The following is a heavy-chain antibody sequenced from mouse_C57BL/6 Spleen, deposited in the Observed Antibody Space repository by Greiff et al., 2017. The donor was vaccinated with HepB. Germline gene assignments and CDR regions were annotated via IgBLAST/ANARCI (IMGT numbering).Heavy chain of an antibody. CDR3: ARRGITTVERYFDV. V-gene: IGHV1-26*01. D-gene: IGHD1-1*01. CDR2: INPNNGGT. J-gene: IGHJ1*03. Sequence: EVKLQQSGPELVKPGASVKISCKASGYTFTDYYMNWVKQSHGKSLEWIGDINPNNGGTSYNQKFKGKATLTVDKSSSTAYMELRSLTSEDSAVYYCARRGITTVERYFDVWGTGTTVTVSS. CDR1: GYTFTDYY.